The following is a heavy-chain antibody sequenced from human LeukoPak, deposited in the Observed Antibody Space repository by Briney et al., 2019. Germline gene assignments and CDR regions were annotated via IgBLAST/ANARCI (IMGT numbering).Heavy chain of an antibody. J-gene: IGHJ4*02. Sequence: ASVKVSCKASGYTFTSYYMHWVRQAPGQGLEWMGIINPSGGSTSYAQKFQGRVTMTRDTSTSTVYMELSSLRSEDTAVYYCARDQEDYYDSSGYFFWGQGTLVTVSS. V-gene: IGHV1-46*01. CDR2: INPSGGST. D-gene: IGHD3-22*01. CDR3: ARDQEDYYDSSGYFF. CDR1: GYTFTSYY.